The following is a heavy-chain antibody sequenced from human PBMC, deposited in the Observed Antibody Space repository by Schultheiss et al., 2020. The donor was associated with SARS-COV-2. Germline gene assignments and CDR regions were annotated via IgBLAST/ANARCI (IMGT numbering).Heavy chain of an antibody. D-gene: IGHD4-11*01. J-gene: IGHJ6*02. V-gene: IGHV3-33*01. CDR3: ARIMTTVTTLYYYYYGLDV. Sequence: GGSLRLSCAASGFTFSSYGMHWVRQAPGKGLEWVAVIWFDGSNKYYADSVKGRFTISRDNSKNTLYLQMNSLRAEDTAVYYCARIMTTVTTLYYYYYGLDVWGRGTTVTVSS. CDR2: IWFDGSNK. CDR1: GFTFSSYG.